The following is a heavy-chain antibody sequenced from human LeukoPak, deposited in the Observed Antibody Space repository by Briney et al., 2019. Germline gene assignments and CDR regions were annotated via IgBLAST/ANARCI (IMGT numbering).Heavy chain of an antibody. Sequence: GGSLRLSCAASGFTFSDYYMSWIRQAPGKGLEWVSYISSSGSTIYYADSVKGRFTISRDNSKNTLYLQMNSLRAEDTAVYYCAKDLMRWLERVFDYWGQGTLVTVSS. CDR1: GFTFSDYY. V-gene: IGHV3-11*04. D-gene: IGHD5-24*01. CDR2: ISSSGSTI. CDR3: AKDLMRWLERVFDY. J-gene: IGHJ4*02.